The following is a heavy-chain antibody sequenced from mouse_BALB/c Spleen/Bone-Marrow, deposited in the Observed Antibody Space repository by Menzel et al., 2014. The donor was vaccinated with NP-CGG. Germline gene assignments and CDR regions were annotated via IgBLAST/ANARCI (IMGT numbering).Heavy chain of an antibody. D-gene: IGHD4-1*01. CDR1: GYTFTDYY. V-gene: IGHV1-84*02. CDR3: ARSGNWCWFAY. Sequence: QVQLQQSGPELVKPGASVKISCKASGYTFTDYYINWVKQKPGQGLEWIEWIYPGSGNTKYNEKFKGKATLTVDTSPSTAYMQLSSLTSEDTAVYFCARSGNWCWFAYWGQGTLVTVSA. CDR2: IYPGSGNT. J-gene: IGHJ3*01.